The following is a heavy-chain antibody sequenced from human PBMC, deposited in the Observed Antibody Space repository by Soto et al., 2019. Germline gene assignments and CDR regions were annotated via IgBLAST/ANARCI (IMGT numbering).Heavy chain of an antibody. J-gene: IGHJ4*02. CDR3: ARDDYDSSGYYYVDY. CDR1: GFTFSSYG. D-gene: IGHD3-22*01. Sequence: SLRLSCAASGFTFSSYGMHWVRQAPGKGLEWVAVIWYDGSSKYYADPLKGRFTISRDNSKKTLYLQVNSLRAEDTAVYFCARDDYDSSGYYYVDYWGQGTLVTVSS. V-gene: IGHV3-33*01. CDR2: IWYDGSSK.